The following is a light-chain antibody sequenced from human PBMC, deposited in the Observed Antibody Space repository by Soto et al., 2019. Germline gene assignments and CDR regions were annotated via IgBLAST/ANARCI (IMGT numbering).Light chain of an antibody. Sequence: EIVMTQSPATLSVSPGERATLSCRASQSVSSNLAWYQQKPGQAPRLLIYGASTRATGIPARFSGSGSGTVFTLTISSLQSEDFAVYYWQQYNNWPWTFGQGTKVEIK. CDR1: QSVSSN. J-gene: IGKJ1*01. V-gene: IGKV3-15*01. CDR2: GAS. CDR3: QQYNNWPWT.